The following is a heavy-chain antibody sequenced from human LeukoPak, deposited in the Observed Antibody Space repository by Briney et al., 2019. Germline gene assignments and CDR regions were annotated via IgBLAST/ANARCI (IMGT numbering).Heavy chain of an antibody. D-gene: IGHD1-26*01. Sequence: PGGSLRLSCAASGFTFSSYAMSWVRQAPGKGLEWVSAISGSGGSTYYADSVKGRFTISRDNSKNTLYMQMNSLRAEDTAIYYCAKGLGGSYWYFDLWGRGTLVTASS. CDR3: AKGLGGSYWYFDL. CDR2: ISGSGGST. V-gene: IGHV3-23*01. J-gene: IGHJ2*01. CDR1: GFTFSSYA.